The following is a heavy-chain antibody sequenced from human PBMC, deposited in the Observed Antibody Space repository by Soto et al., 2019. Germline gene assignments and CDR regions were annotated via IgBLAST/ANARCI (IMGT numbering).Heavy chain of an antibody. CDR1: GFTFDDYA. Sequence: DVQLVESGGGLVQPGGSLRLSCAASGFTFDDYAIHWVRQTPGKGLEWVSGSSWNGAATGYADSVKGRFTISRDNAKNALYLQMNSLRNEDTAIYYCANLPLYGSGFDCWGQGTLVSVSS. CDR3: ANLPLYGSGFDC. J-gene: IGHJ4*02. D-gene: IGHD3-10*01. V-gene: IGHV3-9*01. CDR2: SSWNGAAT.